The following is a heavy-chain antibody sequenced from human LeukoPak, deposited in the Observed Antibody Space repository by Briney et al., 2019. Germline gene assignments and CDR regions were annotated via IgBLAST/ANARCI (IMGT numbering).Heavy chain of an antibody. D-gene: IGHD3-9*01. CDR2: IRYDGSNK. CDR1: GFTFSSYG. V-gene: IGHV3-30*02. J-gene: IGHJ6*03. Sequence: GGSLRLSCAASGFTFSSYGMHWVRQAPGKGLEWVAFIRYDGSNKYYADSVKGRFTISRDNSKNTLYLQMNSLRAEDTAVYYCAKANFDWSRGDYYYYMDVWGKGTTVTVSS. CDR3: AKANFDWSRGDYYYYMDV.